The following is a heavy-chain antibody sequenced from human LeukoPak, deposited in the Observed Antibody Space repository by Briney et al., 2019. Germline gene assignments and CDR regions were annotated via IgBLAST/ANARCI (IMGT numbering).Heavy chain of an antibody. D-gene: IGHD5-12*01. CDR2: ISGSGRTI. CDR1: GFTFSSYE. Sequence: GGSLRLSCAASGFTFSSYEMIWVRQAPGKGLECVSYISGSGRTIYYADSVKGRFTISRDNAKNSLYLQMYSLRAGDTAAYYCASPHSSGYDFGYWGQGTLVTVSS. J-gene: IGHJ4*02. V-gene: IGHV3-48*03. CDR3: ASPHSSGYDFGY.